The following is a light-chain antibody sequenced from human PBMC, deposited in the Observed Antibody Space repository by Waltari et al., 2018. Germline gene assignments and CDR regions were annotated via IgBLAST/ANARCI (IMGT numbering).Light chain of an antibody. CDR3: QQYSNSPYT. V-gene: IGKV3-20*01. CDR2: DAS. J-gene: IGKJ2*01. Sequence: EIVLTQSPGTLSLSPGDGATLSCRASQSVSNSYLAWYQQKPGQAPRLLIYDASNRATGIPDRFSVSGSGTDFTLTISRLETEDFATYSCQQYSNSPYTFGQGTKLEIK. CDR1: QSVSNSY.